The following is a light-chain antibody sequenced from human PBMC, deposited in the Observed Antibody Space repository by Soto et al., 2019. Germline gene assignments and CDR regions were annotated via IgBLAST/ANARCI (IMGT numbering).Light chain of an antibody. CDR3: QHYVERSPIT. CDR2: AAS. V-gene: IGKV1-9*01. Sequence: DIQLTQSPSFLSASVGDRVTITCRASQGISSYLAWYQQKPGKAPKLLIYAASTLQSGVPSRFSGSGSGTDFTLTISRLEPEDFALYYCQHYVERSPITFGQGTRLEI. J-gene: IGKJ5*01. CDR1: QGISSY.